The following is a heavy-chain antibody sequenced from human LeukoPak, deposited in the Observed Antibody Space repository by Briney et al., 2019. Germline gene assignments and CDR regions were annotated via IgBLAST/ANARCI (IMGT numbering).Heavy chain of an antibody. CDR1: GDSVSSNSAA. CDR2: TYYRSKWYN. D-gene: IGHD1-20*01. Sequence: SQTLSLTCAISGDSVSSNSAAWNWIRQSPSRGLEWLGRTYYRSKWYNDYAVSVKSRITINPDTSKNQFSLKLSSVTAADTAVYYCARDPSRITGTGNWFDPWGQGTLVTVSS. J-gene: IGHJ5*02. CDR3: ARDPSRITGTGNWFDP. V-gene: IGHV6-1*01.